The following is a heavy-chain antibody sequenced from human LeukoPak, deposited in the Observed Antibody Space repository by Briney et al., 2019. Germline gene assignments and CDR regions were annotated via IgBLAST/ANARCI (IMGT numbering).Heavy chain of an antibody. Sequence: GGSLRLSCAASGFTFSSYSMNWVRQAPGKGLEWVSYISSSSSPIYYADSVKGRFTISRDNAKNSLYLQMNSLRDEDTAVYYCARVGGYDDPAYYFDYWGQGNLVTVSS. V-gene: IGHV3-48*02. CDR2: ISSSSSPI. CDR3: ARVGGYDDPAYYFDY. D-gene: IGHD5-12*01. CDR1: GFTFSSYS. J-gene: IGHJ4*02.